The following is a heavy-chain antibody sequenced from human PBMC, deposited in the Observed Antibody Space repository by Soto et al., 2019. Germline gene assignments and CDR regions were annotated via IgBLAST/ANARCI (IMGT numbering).Heavy chain of an antibody. Sequence: QVQLQESGPGLVKPSQILSLTCTVSSGSISSGGYYWSWIRQHPGKGLEWIGYIYYSGSTYYNPSLKSRVTISVDTSKNQFSLKLSSVTAADTAVYYCARRFGELLSPQYYFDYWGQGTLVTVSS. J-gene: IGHJ4*02. V-gene: IGHV4-31*03. D-gene: IGHD3-10*01. CDR3: ARRFGELLSPQYYFDY. CDR1: SGSISSGGYY. CDR2: IYYSGST.